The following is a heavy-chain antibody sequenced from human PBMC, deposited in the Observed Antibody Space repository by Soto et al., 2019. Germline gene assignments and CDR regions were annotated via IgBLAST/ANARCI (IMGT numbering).Heavy chain of an antibody. D-gene: IGHD3-10*01. V-gene: IGHV4-38-2*01. CDR3: ARSNYYGSGNYYFNWFDP. Sequence: SETLSLTCAVSGYSISTDFYWGWIRQPPGKGLEWIGNIYHSGSAHYNPSLKSRVIISIDTSKNQFSLKLSSVTAADTAVYYCARSNYYGSGNYYFNWFDPWGQGTLVTVSS. J-gene: IGHJ5*02. CDR1: GYSISTDFY. CDR2: IYHSGSA.